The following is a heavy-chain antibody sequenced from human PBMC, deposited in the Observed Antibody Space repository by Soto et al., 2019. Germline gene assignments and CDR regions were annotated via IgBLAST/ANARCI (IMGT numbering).Heavy chain of an antibody. CDR1: GGTFSSYT. CDR2: IIPILGIA. J-gene: IGHJ4*02. CDR3: ARVDLDPYNWNYPGFDY. V-gene: IGHV1-69*02. Sequence: QVQLVQSGAEVKKPGSSVKVSCKASGGTFSSYTISWVRQAPGQGLEWMGRIIPILGIANYAQKFQGRVTITADKSTSTAYMERSSLRAEDTAVYYCARVDLDPYNWNYPGFDYWGQGTLVTVSS. D-gene: IGHD1-7*01.